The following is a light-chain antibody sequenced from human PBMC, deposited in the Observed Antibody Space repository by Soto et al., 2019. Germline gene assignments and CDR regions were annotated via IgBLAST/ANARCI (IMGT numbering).Light chain of an antibody. CDR1: QSVSSY. Sequence: EIVLTQSPATLSLSPGERATLSCRASQSVSSYLAWYQQKPGQAPRLLIYDASNRATGIPARFSGSGSGTDFTLTITSLDPEDFAVYYFQQRSNWPPFTFGQGTNVQIK. J-gene: IGKJ1*01. CDR3: QQRSNWPPFT. V-gene: IGKV3-11*01. CDR2: DAS.